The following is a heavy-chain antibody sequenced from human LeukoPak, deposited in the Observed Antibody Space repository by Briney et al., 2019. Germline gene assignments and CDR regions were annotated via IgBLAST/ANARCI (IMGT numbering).Heavy chain of an antibody. V-gene: IGHV4-31*03. CDR3: AREAVVVAATWGYYYYGMDV. CDR1: GGSISSGGYY. CDR2: IYYSGST. J-gene: IGHJ6*02. Sequence: SETLSLTCTVSGGSISSGGYYWSWIRQHPGKGLEWIGYIYYSGSTYYNPSLKSRVTISVDTSKNQFSLKLSSVTAADTAVYYCAREAVVVAATWGYYYYGMDVWGQGTTVTVSS. D-gene: IGHD2-15*01.